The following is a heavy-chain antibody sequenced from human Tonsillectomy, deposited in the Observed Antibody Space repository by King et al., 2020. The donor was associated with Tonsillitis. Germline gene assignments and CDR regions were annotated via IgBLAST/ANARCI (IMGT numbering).Heavy chain of an antibody. D-gene: IGHD6-13*01. CDR3: ARGPYSSSWFPYPYYGMDV. V-gene: IGHV3-7*01. J-gene: IGHJ6*02. Sequence: VQLVESGGGLVQPGGSLRLSCAASGFTFSSYWMSWVRQAPGKGLEWVANIKQDGSEKYYVDSVKGRFTISRDNPKNSLYLQMNSLRAEDTAVYYCARGPYSSSWFPYPYYGMDVWGQGTTVTVSS. CDR2: IKQDGSEK. CDR1: GFTFSSYW.